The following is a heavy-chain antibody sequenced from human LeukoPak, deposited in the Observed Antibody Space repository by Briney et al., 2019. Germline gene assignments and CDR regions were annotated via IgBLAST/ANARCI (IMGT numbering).Heavy chain of an antibody. CDR2: IKQDGSTK. CDR1: GVTFANSW. V-gene: IGHV3-7*01. CDR3: TRDTIGSLDS. Sequence: GGSLRLPCAASGVTFANSWMAWVRRAPGKGLEWVANIKQDGSTKHYADSLKGRFTISRDNPKNSLFLQMNNLRADDTAIYYCTRDTIGSLDSWGQGILVSVAS. J-gene: IGHJ4*02. D-gene: IGHD1-26*01.